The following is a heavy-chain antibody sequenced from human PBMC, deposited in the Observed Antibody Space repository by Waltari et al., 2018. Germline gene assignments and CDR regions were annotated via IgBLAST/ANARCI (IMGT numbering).Heavy chain of an antibody. D-gene: IGHD4-4*01. CDR1: GFTFSSYG. CDR2: ISYDGSNK. Sequence: QVQLVESGGGVVQPGRSLRLSCAASGFTFSSYGMHWVRQAPGKGLEWVAVISYDGSNKYYADSVKGRFTISRDNSKNTLYLQMNSLRAEDTAVYYCAKDGDSNPGVFDYWGQGTLVTVSS. J-gene: IGHJ4*02. CDR3: AKDGDSNPGVFDY. V-gene: IGHV3-30*18.